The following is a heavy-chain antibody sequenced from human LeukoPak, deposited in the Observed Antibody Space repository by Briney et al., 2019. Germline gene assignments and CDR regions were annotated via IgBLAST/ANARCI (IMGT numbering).Heavy chain of an antibody. CDR3: ARDFKYYGSSGYYAFDI. CDR1: GGSISGYY. V-gene: IGHV4-59*01. D-gene: IGHD3-22*01. J-gene: IGHJ3*02. Sequence: SETLSLTCTVSGGSISGYYWGWIRQPPGKGLEWMGYFYNRGTTNYDPSLKSRITMSVDTSKNQFSLKLTSVTAADTAVYYCARDFKYYGSSGYYAFDIWGQGTMVTVSS. CDR2: FYNRGTT.